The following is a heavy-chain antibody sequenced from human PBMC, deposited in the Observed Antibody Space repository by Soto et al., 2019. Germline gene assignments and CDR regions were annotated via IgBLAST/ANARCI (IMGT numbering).Heavy chain of an antibody. V-gene: IGHV4-59*01. J-gene: IGHJ4*02. D-gene: IGHD3-10*01. CDR2: IYYLGST. CDR1: GGSMREYF. Sequence: SDTLSLTCSVSGGSMREYFWSWIRQSPGKGLEWIGYIYYLGSTHYNPSLKSRVTISVDTSKRQFSLRLTSVTAADTAVYYCARDGYDGSGSPYPAYWGPGTQVTVSS. CDR3: ARDGYDGSGSPYPAY.